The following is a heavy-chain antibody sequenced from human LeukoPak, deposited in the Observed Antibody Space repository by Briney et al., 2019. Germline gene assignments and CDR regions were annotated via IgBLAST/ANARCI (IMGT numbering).Heavy chain of an antibody. CDR2: IYYSGST. D-gene: IGHD3-22*01. V-gene: IGHV4-30-4*01. J-gene: IGHJ3*02. Sequence: SETLSLTCTVSGGSISSGDYYWSWIRQPPGKGPEWIGYIYYSGSTYYNPSLKSRVTISVDTSKNQFSLKLSSVTAADTAVYYCARSTGDYYDSMENAFDIWGQGTKVTVSS. CDR3: ARSTGDYYDSMENAFDI. CDR1: GGSISSGDYY.